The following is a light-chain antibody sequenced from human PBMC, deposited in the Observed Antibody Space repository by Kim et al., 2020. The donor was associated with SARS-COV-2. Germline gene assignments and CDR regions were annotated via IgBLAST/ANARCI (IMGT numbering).Light chain of an antibody. Sequence: SPGESATLSGRASQSVSRNYLAWYQQKPGQAPRLLIYGASSRATGIPDRFSGSGSGTDFTLTISRLEPDDFAVYYCQQYGSSPRTFGQGTKVDIK. CDR2: GAS. CDR1: QSVSRNY. V-gene: IGKV3-20*01. CDR3: QQYGSSPRT. J-gene: IGKJ1*01.